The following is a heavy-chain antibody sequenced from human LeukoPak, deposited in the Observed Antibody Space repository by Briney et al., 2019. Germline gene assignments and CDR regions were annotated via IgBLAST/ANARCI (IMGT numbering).Heavy chain of an antibody. CDR1: GFTFSDYY. CDR3: ARDRYSSSWFGDDAFDI. V-gene: IGHV3-11*04. CDR2: ISSSGSTI. J-gene: IGHJ3*02. D-gene: IGHD6-13*01. Sequence: KSGGSLRLSCAASGFTFSDYYMSWIRQAPGKGLEWVSYISSSGSTIYYADSVKGRFTISRDNAKNSLYLQMNSLRAEDTAVYYCARDRYSSSWFGDDAFDIWGQGTMVTVSS.